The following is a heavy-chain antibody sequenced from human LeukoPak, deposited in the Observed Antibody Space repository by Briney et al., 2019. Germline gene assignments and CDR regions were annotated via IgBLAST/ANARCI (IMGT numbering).Heavy chain of an antibody. CDR3: ARTHIAVAGNVDY. D-gene: IGHD6-19*01. V-gene: IGHV4-34*01. J-gene: IGHJ4*02. Sequence: SETLSLTCAVYGGSFSGYYWSWIRQPPGKGLEWIGEINHSGSTNYNPSLKSRVTISVDTSKNQFSLKLSSVTAADTAVYYCARTHIAVAGNVDYWGQGTLVTVSS. CDR2: INHSGST. CDR1: GGSFSGYY.